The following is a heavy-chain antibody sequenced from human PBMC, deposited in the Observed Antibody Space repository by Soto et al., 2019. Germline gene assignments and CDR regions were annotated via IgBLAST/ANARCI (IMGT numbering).Heavy chain of an antibody. CDR2: ISGSGGST. Sequence: GGSLRLSCAASGFTFSSYAMSWVRQAPGKGLEWVSAISGSGGSTYYADSVKGRFTISRDNSKNTLYLQMNSLRAEDTAVYYCAKDVFGSLLVYYYYMDVWGKGTTVTVSS. CDR3: AKDVFGSLLVYYYYMDV. D-gene: IGHD2-15*01. J-gene: IGHJ6*03. CDR1: GFTFSSYA. V-gene: IGHV3-23*01.